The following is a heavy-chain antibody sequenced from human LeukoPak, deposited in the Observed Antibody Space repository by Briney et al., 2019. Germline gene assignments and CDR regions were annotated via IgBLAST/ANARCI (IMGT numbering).Heavy chain of an antibody. CDR1: GDSISSINW. Sequence: SETLSLTCAVSGDSISSINWWSWVRPPPGKGLEWIGEIYHSGSTNYNPSLKSRVTISVDKSKNQFSLKLSSVTAADTAVYYCARSIVVVVAATRVVRYYFDYWGQGTLVTVSS. J-gene: IGHJ4*02. D-gene: IGHD2-15*01. CDR2: IYHSGST. V-gene: IGHV4-4*02. CDR3: ARSIVVVVAATRVVRYYFDY.